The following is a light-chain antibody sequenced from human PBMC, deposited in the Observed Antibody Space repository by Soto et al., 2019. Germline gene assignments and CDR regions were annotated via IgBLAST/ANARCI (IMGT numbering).Light chain of an antibody. CDR1: QSINSW. Sequence: DIQMTQSPSTLSASVGDRVTITCRASQSINSWLAWYQQKPGKAPKLLIYDASGLKSGVPSRFSGSGSGTEFTLTISSLQPDDFATYYCQQYHSLLYTFGQGTKLEIK. J-gene: IGKJ2*01. CDR2: DAS. CDR3: QQYHSLLYT. V-gene: IGKV1-5*01.